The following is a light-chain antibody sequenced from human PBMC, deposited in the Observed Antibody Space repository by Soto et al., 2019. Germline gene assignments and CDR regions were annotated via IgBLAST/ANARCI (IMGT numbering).Light chain of an antibody. Sequence: EIVMTQSPATLSVSPGERVTLSCRASQSVSSRLAWYQQKPGQSPRLLIYDISTRATGIPDRIRASGSGTDFTLTISRLEPEDSAVYYCQLYGDSPTFGGGTKVDIK. CDR2: DIS. V-gene: IGKV3-20*01. CDR1: QSVSSR. CDR3: QLYGDSPT. J-gene: IGKJ4*01.